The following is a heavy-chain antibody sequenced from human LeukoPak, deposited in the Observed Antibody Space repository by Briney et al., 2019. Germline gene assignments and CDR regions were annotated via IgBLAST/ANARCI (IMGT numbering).Heavy chain of an antibody. V-gene: IGHV3-21*03. Sequence: PGGSLRLSCAASGFTFSSYSMNWVRQAPGKGLEWVSSISSTISYIYYADSVKGRFTISRDDSKNTLYLQMNSLKTEDTAVYYCTTHSGSHAFPSDYWGQGTLVTVSS. CDR3: TTHSGSHAFPSDY. CDR2: ISSTISYI. CDR1: GFTFSSYS. D-gene: IGHD1-26*01. J-gene: IGHJ4*02.